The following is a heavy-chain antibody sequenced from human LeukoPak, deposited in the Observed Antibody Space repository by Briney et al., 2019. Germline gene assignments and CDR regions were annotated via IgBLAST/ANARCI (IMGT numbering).Heavy chain of an antibody. CDR2: IIPILGIA. V-gene: IGHV1-69*04. CDR1: GYTFTSYA. J-gene: IGHJ5*02. Sequence: ASVKVSCKASGYTFTSYAISWVRQAPGQGLEWMGRIIPILGIANYAQKFQGRVTITADKSTSTAYMELSSLRSEDTAVYYCGFGQQLVQGWFDPWGQGTLVTVSS. CDR3: GFGQQLVQGWFDP. D-gene: IGHD6-13*01.